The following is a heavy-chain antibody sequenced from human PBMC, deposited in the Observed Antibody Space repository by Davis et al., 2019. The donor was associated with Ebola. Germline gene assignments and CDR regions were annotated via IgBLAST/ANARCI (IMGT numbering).Heavy chain of an antibody. CDR3: AKQRGVGAIDYDY. Sequence: GESLKISCAASGFTFSAYSMNWVRQAPGKGLEWVSYVSDSSTTIYYADSVKGRFTISRDNAKNSLYLQMNSLRADDTAVYYCAKQRGVGAIDYDYWGRGTVVTVSS. D-gene: IGHD1-26*01. V-gene: IGHV3-48*01. J-gene: IGHJ4*02. CDR1: GFTFSAYS. CDR2: VSDSSTTI.